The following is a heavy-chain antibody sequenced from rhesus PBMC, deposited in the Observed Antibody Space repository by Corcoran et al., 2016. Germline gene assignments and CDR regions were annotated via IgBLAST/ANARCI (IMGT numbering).Heavy chain of an antibody. V-gene: IGHV4S10*01. CDR3: ARGDIQRVPLTFDS. CDR1: GGSISDSYR. Sequence: QVKLQEPGPGVGKPSGTLSLTCAFSGGSISDSYRWSWIRQPPGKGLECIGYTTHSRTSPNDNPSLKTRFPISKDPAQHPVSLKLSSVTAADTAVYYCARGDIQRVPLTFDSWGQGVLVTVSS. D-gene: IGHD5-24*01. J-gene: IGHJ4*01. CDR2: TTHSRTSP.